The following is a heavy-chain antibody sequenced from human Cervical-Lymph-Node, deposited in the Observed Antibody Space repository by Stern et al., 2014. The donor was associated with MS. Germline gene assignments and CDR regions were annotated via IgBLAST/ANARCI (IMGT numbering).Heavy chain of an antibody. CDR2: IIPSFGKP. J-gene: IGHJ5*02. V-gene: IGHV1-69*01. CDR1: GGTFRSHS. CDR3: ASGGMTAYCTGGGCYGWVDP. Sequence: QVQLVQSGAEVKKPGSSVNVSCTASGGTFRSHSISWVRQAPGQGLEWMGGIIPSFGKPYYAQRFQDRVTITADESTSTAYMELKSLRSEDTAVYYCASGGMTAYCTGGGCYGWVDPWGQGTLVTVSS. D-gene: IGHD2-15*01.